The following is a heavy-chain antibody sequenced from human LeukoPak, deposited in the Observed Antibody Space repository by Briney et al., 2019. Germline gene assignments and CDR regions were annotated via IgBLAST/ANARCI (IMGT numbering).Heavy chain of an antibody. D-gene: IGHD5-18*01. CDR3: ARDGGYSYGSDY. V-gene: IGHV3-21*01. Sequence: GGSLRLSCAASGFSFSSYSMNWVRKAPGKGLEWVSSISNSNSFIYYADSVKGRFTISRDNTENSLYLQMNSLRAEDTAVYYCARDGGYSYGSDYWGQGTLVTVSS. CDR1: GFSFSSYS. CDR2: ISNSNSFI. J-gene: IGHJ4*02.